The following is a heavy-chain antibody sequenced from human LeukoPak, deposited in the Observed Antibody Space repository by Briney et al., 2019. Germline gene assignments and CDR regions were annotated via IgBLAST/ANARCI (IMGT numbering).Heavy chain of an antibody. CDR2: IRSKAYGGTT. CDR1: GFTFGDYA. J-gene: IGHJ4*02. D-gene: IGHD5-12*01. V-gene: IGHV3-49*04. Sequence: PGGSLRLSCTASGFTFGDYAMSWVRQAPGKGLEWVGFIRSKAYGGTTEYAASVKGRFTISRDDSNSIAYLQMNSLKTEDTAVYYCSNSGYDYSQASVDYFDYWGQGTLVTVS. CDR3: SNSGYDYSQASVDYFDY.